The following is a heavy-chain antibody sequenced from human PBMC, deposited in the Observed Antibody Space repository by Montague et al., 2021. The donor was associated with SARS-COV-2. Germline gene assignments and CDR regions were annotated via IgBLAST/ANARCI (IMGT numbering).Heavy chain of an antibody. CDR1: GGSFSGYY. CDR2: INHSGST. J-gene: IGHJ4*02. D-gene: IGHD3-22*01. CDR3: ARGWGYYDSSGYLLFDY. Sequence: SETLSLTSAVYGGSFSGYYWSWIRQPPGKGLEWIGEINHSGSTNYNPSLKSRVTISVDTSKNQFSLKLSSVTAADTAVYYCARGWGYYDSSGYLLFDYWGQGTLVTVSS. V-gene: IGHV4-34*01.